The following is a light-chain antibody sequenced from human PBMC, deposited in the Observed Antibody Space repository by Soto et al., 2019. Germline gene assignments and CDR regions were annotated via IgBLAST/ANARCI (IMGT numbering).Light chain of an antibody. Sequence: EIVLTQSPGTLSLSPGERATLSSRASHSVSSGFLAWYQQKPGQAPRLLMYGASTRATGIPDRFSGSGSGADFTLTISRLEPEDFAVYYCQQYGSSPPMYTFGQGTKLEIK. V-gene: IGKV3-20*01. CDR3: QQYGSSPPMYT. J-gene: IGKJ2*01. CDR1: HSVSSGF. CDR2: GAS.